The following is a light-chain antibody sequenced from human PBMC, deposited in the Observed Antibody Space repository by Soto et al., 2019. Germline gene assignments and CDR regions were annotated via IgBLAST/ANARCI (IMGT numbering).Light chain of an antibody. Sequence: DIQMTQSPSSLSASVEDRVIITCRASQSISNHLNWYQQKPGKAPKLIIYAASSLQSGVPSRFSGSGSGTECTLTISSLQPDDFATYYCQQFNNYPRTLGQGTKVDIK. CDR3: QQFNNYPRT. CDR1: QSISNH. V-gene: IGKV1-17*01. CDR2: AAS. J-gene: IGKJ1*01.